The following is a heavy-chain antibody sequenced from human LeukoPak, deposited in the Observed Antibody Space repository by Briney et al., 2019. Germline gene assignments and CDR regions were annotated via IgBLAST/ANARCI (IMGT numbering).Heavy chain of an antibody. Sequence: GGSLRLSCAASGFTVSSNYMSWVHQAPGKGLEWVSVIYSGGSTYYADSVKGRFTISRDNSKNTLYLQMNSLRAEDTAVYYCARVLVNSGSYLWLRYYYYMDVWGKGTTVTVSS. CDR2: IYSGGST. CDR3: ARVLVNSGSYLWLRYYYYMDV. D-gene: IGHD1-26*01. CDR1: GFTVSSNY. V-gene: IGHV3-66*02. J-gene: IGHJ6*03.